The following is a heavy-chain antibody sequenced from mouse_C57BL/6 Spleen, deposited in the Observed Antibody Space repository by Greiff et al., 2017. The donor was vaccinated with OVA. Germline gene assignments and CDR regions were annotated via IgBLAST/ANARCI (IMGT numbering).Heavy chain of an antibody. CDR3: ARRWEDYDYDGYAMDY. CDR2: IYPRSGNT. J-gene: IGHJ4*01. V-gene: IGHV1-81*01. Sequence: VQLVESGAELARPGASVKLSCKASGYTFTSYGISWVKQRTGQGLEWIGEIYPRSGNTYYNEKFKGKATLTADKSSSTAYMELRSLTSEDSAVYFCARRWEDYDYDGYAMDYWGQGTSVTVSS. CDR1: GYTFTSYG. D-gene: IGHD2-4*01.